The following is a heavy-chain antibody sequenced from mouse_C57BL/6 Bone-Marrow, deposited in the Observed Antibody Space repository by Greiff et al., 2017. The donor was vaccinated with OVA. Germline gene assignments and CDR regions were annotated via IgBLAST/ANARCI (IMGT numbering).Heavy chain of an antibody. D-gene: IGHD1-1*01. CDR2: INPYNGGT. J-gene: IGHJ4*01. CDR1: GYTFTDYY. CDR3: ARKVTTGAMDY. V-gene: IGHV1-19*01. Sequence: VQLQQSGPVLVKPGASVKMSCKASGYTFTDYYMNWVKQSHGKSLEWIGVINPYNGGTSYNQKFKGKATLTVDKSSSTAYMELNSLTSEDSAVYYCARKVTTGAMDYWGQGTSVTVSS.